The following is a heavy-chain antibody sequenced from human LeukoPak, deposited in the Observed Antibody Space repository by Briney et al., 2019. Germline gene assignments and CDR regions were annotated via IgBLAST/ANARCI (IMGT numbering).Heavy chain of an antibody. D-gene: IGHD6-19*01. V-gene: IGHV3-11*01. Sequence: GGSLRLSCAASGFTFSDYYMSWIRQAPGKGLEWVSYISSSGSTIYYADSVKGRFTISRDNAKNSLFLQMNSLRAEDTAVYYCARGKYSSGWYRGGVFFVYWGQGTLVTVSS. CDR3: ARGKYSSGWYRGGVFFVY. CDR1: GFTFSDYY. CDR2: ISSSGSTI. J-gene: IGHJ4*02.